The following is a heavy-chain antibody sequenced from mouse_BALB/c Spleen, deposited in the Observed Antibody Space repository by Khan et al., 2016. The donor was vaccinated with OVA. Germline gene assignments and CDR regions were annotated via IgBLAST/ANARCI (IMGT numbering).Heavy chain of an antibody. J-gene: IGHJ2*01. V-gene: IGHV1-63*02. CDR2: IYPGGGYT. CDR3: AGRCADRATGDYFDY. D-gene: IGHD3-1*01. Sequence: VPLQQSGAELVRPGTSVKMSCKAAGYTFTNYWIGWVKQRPGHGLAWIGDIYPGGGYTNYNEKFKGKAKLTADTSSSTAYMQLSSLRSGDSDIYYCAGRCADRATGDYFDYWGQGTTLTVAS. CDR1: GYTFTNYW.